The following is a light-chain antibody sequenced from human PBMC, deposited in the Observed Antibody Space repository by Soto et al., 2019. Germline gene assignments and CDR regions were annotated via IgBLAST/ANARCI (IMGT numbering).Light chain of an antibody. Sequence: DIVLTQSPGTLSFSPGERATLSCRTSQSVSSSYLAWYQQKPGQAPSLLIYGASSRATGIPDRFSGSGSGTDFTLTISSLEPEDFAVYYCQQRSNWPITFGQGTRLEI. CDR3: QQRSNWPIT. J-gene: IGKJ5*01. V-gene: IGKV3D-20*02. CDR1: QSVSSSY. CDR2: GAS.